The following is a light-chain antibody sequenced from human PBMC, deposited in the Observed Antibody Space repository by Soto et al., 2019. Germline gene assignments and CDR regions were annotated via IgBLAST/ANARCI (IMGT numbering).Light chain of an antibody. Sequence: QSALTQPASVSGSPGQSITISCTGTSSDVGGYDYVSWYQQHPLKAPKLIIYEVTNRPSGVSSRFSCSKSGNTASLTISGLQAEDEADYYCCSYTGSTGDVFGTGTKVTVL. V-gene: IGLV2-14*01. CDR3: CSYTGSTGDV. CDR2: EVT. CDR1: SSDVGGYDY. J-gene: IGLJ1*01.